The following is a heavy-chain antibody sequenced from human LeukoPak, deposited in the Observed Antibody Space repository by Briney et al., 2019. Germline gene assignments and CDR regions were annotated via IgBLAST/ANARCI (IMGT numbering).Heavy chain of an antibody. CDR2: VYYSGST. D-gene: IGHD2-2*01. V-gene: IGHV4-59*01. Sequence: SETLSLTCTVSGGFINDYYWNWIRQPPGQGLEWIGYVYYSGSTNYNPSLKSRVTISVDTSKNQFSLKLSSVTAADTAVYYRASSVPAAPTAYWGQGTLVTVSS. J-gene: IGHJ4*02. CDR1: GGFINDYY. CDR3: ASSVPAAPTAY.